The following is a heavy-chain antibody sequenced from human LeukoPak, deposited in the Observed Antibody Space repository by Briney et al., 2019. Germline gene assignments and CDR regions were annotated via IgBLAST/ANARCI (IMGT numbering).Heavy chain of an antibody. CDR1: GFIFSSYS. CDR2: ISSSSSYI. CDR3: ARDWDYDFWSGYHHDAFDI. D-gene: IGHD3-3*01. Sequence: GGSLRLSCAASGFIFSSYSMNWVRQAPGKGLEWGSSISSSSSYIYYADSVKGRFTISRDNAKNSLYLQMNSLRAEDTAVYYCARDWDYDFWSGYHHDAFDIWGQGTMVTVSS. V-gene: IGHV3-21*01. J-gene: IGHJ3*02.